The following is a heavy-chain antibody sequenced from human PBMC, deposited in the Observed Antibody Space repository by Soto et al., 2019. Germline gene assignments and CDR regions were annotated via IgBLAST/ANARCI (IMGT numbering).Heavy chain of an antibody. J-gene: IGHJ6*02. CDR2: IWYDGSGQ. CDR1: GFTFSNYG. V-gene: IGHV3-33*03. D-gene: IGHD4-17*01. Sequence: QVQLVESGGGLFQPGRSLRLSCVVSGFTFSNYGMHWVRQAPGKGLEWVADIWYDGSGQRYAGSVQGRFTISRDNSKNTLYLQINSLRVEDTAVYYCAKDEVSRKYYGHSLDVWGQGTTVTVSS. CDR3: AKDEVSRKYYGHSLDV.